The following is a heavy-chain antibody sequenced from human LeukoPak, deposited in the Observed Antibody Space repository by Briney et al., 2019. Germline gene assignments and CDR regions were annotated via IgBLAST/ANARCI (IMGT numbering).Heavy chain of an antibody. Sequence: AGGSLRLSCAASGFNFSSFVMHWVRQAPGKGLEWVAVIWNDGSKTCYEDSVKGRFTISRDNSKNTVYLQVNSLRAEDTALYYCARGIAAAGNPNWFDPWGQGTLVTVSS. CDR1: GFNFSSFV. V-gene: IGHV3-33*01. J-gene: IGHJ5*02. CDR2: IWNDGSKT. D-gene: IGHD6-13*01. CDR3: ARGIAAAGNPNWFDP.